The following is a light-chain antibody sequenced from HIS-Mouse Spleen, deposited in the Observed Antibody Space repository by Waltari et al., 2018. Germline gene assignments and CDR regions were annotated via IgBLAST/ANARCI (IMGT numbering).Light chain of an antibody. CDR2: GAS. Sequence: EIVMTQSPATLSVSPVERATLSCRASQSVSSNLAWYQQKHGQAPRLLIYGASTRATGIPARFSGSGSGTEFTLTISSLQSEDFAVYYCQQYNNWPLTFGGGTKVEIK. V-gene: IGKV3-15*01. J-gene: IGKJ4*01. CDR1: QSVSSN. CDR3: QQYNNWPLT.